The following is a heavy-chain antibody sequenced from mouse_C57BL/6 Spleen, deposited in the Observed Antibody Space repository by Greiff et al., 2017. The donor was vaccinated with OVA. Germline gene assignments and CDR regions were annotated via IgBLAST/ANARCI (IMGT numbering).Heavy chain of an antibody. V-gene: IGHV1-39*01. CDR1: GYSFTDYN. D-gene: IGHD1-1*01. CDR2: INPNYGTT. J-gene: IGHJ2*01. Sequence: VQLQQSGPELVKPGASVKISCKASGYSFTDYNMNWVKQSNGKSLEWIGVINPNYGTTSYNQKFKGKATLTVYQSSSTAYMQLNSLTSEDSAVYYCARGYYGSSYGYFDYWGQGTTLTVSS. CDR3: ARGYYGSSYGYFDY.